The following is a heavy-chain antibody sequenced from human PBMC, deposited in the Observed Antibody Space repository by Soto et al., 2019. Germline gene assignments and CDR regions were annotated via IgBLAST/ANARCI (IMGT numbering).Heavy chain of an antibody. J-gene: IGHJ4*02. CDR3: ARDLGGRYFDY. V-gene: IGHV3-48*01. D-gene: IGHD3-10*01. Sequence: EVQLVESGGGLVQPGGSLRLSCAASGFTLSSYSMNWVRQAPGKGLEWVSYISSGSITIYYADSVKGRVTISRDNAKNSLYLQMNSLRAEDTAVYYCARDLGGRYFDYWGQGALVTVSS. CDR2: ISSGSITI. CDR1: GFTLSSYS.